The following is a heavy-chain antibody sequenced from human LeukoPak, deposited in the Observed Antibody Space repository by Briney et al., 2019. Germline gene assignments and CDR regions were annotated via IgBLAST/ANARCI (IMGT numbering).Heavy chain of an antibody. Sequence: GGSLRLSWEASGFTFEVFAMHWVRQAPGKGLKWVSGISWNSTKIVYADSVKGRFTISRDNAKNSLYLQMNSLRTEDMALYYCAKGQYSSSSSCIDSWGQGTLVTVSS. CDR1: GFTFEVFA. D-gene: IGHD6-6*01. J-gene: IGHJ4*02. V-gene: IGHV3-9*03. CDR3: AKGQYSSSSSCIDS. CDR2: ISWNSTKI.